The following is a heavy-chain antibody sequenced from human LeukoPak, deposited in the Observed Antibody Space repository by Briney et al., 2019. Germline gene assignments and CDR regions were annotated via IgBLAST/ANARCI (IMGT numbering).Heavy chain of an antibody. CDR1: GVSINDYY. J-gene: IGHJ4*02. CDR3: ARIRCGHSGSVCYNH. V-gene: IGHV4-34*01. Sequence: PSETLSLTCGVFGVSINDYYWSWIRPSPGKGLGWIGEISHTEGTREHPTLESRVTMSVGTSENQLSLKLIFVTAADTAVYYCARIRCGHSGSVCYNHWGLGTLVTASS. D-gene: IGHD2-21*01. CDR2: ISHTEGT.